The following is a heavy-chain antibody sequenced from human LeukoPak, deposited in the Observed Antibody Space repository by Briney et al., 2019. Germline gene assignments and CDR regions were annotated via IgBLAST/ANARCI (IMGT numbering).Heavy chain of an antibody. Sequence: NPSETLSLTCTVSGGSISSSSYYWGWIRQPPGKGLEWIGSIYYSGSTYYNPSLKSRVTISVDTSKNQFSLKLSSVTAADTAVYYCARSRFGELLDYWGQGTLVTVSS. D-gene: IGHD3-10*01. J-gene: IGHJ4*02. CDR2: IYYSGST. CDR1: GGSISSSSYY. CDR3: ARSRFGELLDY. V-gene: IGHV4-39*07.